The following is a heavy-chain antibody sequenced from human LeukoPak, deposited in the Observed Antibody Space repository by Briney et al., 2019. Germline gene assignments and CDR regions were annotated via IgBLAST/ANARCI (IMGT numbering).Heavy chain of an antibody. V-gene: IGHV4-34*01. CDR3: ARVPYSSSWARVDY. D-gene: IGHD6-13*01. J-gene: IGHJ4*02. CDR2: INHSGST. CDR1: GGSFSGYY. Sequence: SETLSLTCAVYGGSFSGYYWSWIRQPPGKGLEWIGEINHSGSTNYNPSLKSRVTISVDTSKNQFSLKLSSVTAADTAVYYCARVPYSSSWARVDYWGQGTLVTVSS.